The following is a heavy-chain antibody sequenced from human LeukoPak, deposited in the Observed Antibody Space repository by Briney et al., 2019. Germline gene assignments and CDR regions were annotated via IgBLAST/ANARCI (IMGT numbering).Heavy chain of an antibody. CDR3: ARGPITIFGVVIGYFDY. CDR1: GFTFSSYA. V-gene: IGHV3-64*01. Sequence: GGSLRLSCAASGFTFSSYAMHWVRQAPGKGLEYVSAISSNGGSTYYANSVKGRFTISRDNSKNTLYLQMGSLRAEDMAVYCCARGPITIFGVVIGYFDYWGQGTLVTVSS. J-gene: IGHJ4*02. CDR2: ISSNGGST. D-gene: IGHD3-3*01.